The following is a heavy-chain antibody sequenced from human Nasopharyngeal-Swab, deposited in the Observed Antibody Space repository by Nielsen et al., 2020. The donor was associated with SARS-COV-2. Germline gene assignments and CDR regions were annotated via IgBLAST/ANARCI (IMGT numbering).Heavy chain of an antibody. V-gene: IGHV1-69*05. J-gene: IGHJ5*02. CDR2: IIPIFGTA. CDR3: ARGMAASNWFDP. CDR1: GGTFSSYD. Sequence: SVKVSCKASGGTFSSYDISWVRQAPGQGLEWMGGIIPIFGTANYAQKFQGRVTMTRNTSISTAYMELSSLRSEDTAVYYCARGMAASNWFDPWGQGTLVTVSS. D-gene: IGHD6-6*01.